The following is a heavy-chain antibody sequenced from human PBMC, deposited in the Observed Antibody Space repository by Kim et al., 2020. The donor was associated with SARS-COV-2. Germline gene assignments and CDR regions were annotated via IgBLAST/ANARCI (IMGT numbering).Heavy chain of an antibody. J-gene: IGHJ4*02. CDR3: ARSEIVVVIREYFDY. D-gene: IGHD3-22*01. V-gene: IGHV1-2*02. CDR1: GYTFTGYY. CDR2: INPNSGGT. Sequence: ASVKVSCKASGYTFTGYYMHWVRQAPGQGLEWMGWINPNSGGTNYAQKFQGRVTMTRDTSISTAYMELSRLRSDDTAVYYCARSEIVVVIREYFDYWGQGTLVTVSS.